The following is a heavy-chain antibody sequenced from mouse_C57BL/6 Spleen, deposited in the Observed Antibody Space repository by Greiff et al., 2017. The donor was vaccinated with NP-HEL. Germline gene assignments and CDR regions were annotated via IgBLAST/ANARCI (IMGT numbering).Heavy chain of an antibody. V-gene: IGHV5-9-1*02. D-gene: IGHD2-3*01. CDR1: GFTFSSYA. J-gene: IGHJ1*03. CDR2: ISSGGDYI. CDR3: TRHDGYFYWYFDV. Sequence: DVMLVESGEGLVKPGGSLKLSCAASGFTFSSYAMSWVRQTPEKRLEWVAYISSGGDYIYYADTVKGRFTISRDNARNTLYLQMSSLKSEDTAMYYCTRHDGYFYWYFDVWGTGTTVTVSS.